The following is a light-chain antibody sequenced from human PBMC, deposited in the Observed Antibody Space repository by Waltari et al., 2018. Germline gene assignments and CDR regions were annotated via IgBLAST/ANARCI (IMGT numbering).Light chain of an antibody. CDR2: VNSDGSH. V-gene: IGLV4-69*01. J-gene: IGLJ3*02. Sequence: QLVLTHSPSASASLGASIKLTCTLSSGHSNNIIAWLQQQQPEQGPRYLVKVNSDGSHRRGDGIPDRFSGSSSGAERYLPISSLQSEDEADYYCQTGGHGTWVFGGGTKLTVL. CDR1: SGHSNNI. CDR3: QTGGHGTWV.